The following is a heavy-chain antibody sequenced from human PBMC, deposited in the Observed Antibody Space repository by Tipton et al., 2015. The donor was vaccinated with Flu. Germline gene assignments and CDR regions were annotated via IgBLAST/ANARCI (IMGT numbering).Heavy chain of an antibody. CDR3: AKDTGTGPA. CDR1: GFTFRNYG. D-gene: IGHD4-17*01. CDR2: VRFDGSNK. V-gene: IGHV3-30*02. J-gene: IGHJ5*02. Sequence: QLVQSGGGVVQPGGSLRLSCAASGFTFRNYGMHWVRQAPGKGLEWVAFVRFDGSNKYYAESVKGRFTISRDNSRNTLYLQMNNLRGEDTAVYYCAKDTGTGPAWGQGTLVTVSS.